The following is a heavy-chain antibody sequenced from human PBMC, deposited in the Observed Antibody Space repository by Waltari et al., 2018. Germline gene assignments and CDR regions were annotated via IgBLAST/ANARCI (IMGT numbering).Heavy chain of an antibody. Sequence: QVQLVQSGAEVKKPGASVKVSCKASGYTFTGYYMHWVRQAPGQGLEWMGRNNPNSGGTNYAQKYQGRVTMTRDTSISTAYMELSRLRSDDTAVYYCARDGDGYYPIRRAFDIWGQGTMVTVSS. CDR1: GYTFTGYY. CDR3: ARDGDGYYPIRRAFDI. D-gene: IGHD1-26*01. J-gene: IGHJ3*02. CDR2: NNPNSGGT. V-gene: IGHV1-2*06.